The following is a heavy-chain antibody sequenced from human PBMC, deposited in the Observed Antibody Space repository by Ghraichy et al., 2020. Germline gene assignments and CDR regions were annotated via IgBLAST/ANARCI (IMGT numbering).Heavy chain of an antibody. CDR2: IRSGGST. Sequence: IGQPAGEGLEWSGRIRSGGSTNYNPSLKSRVSMSVDTSKNQFSLRLSSVTAADTAVYYCAREGGATTKWPWFDPWGQGTLVTVSS. D-gene: IGHD1-1*01. CDR3: AREGGATTKWPWFDP. J-gene: IGHJ5*02. V-gene: IGHV4-4*07.